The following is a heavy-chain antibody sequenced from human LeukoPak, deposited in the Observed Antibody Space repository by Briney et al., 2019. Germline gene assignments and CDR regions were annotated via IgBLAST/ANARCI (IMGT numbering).Heavy chain of an antibody. J-gene: IGHJ4*02. D-gene: IGHD3-16*02. CDR3: ARVISLYYFDY. V-gene: IGHV3-74*01. CDR2: INSDGSST. Sequence: PGGSLRLSCAASGFTFSSYWMHWVRQAPGKGLVWVSRINSDGSSTSYADSVKGRFTIPRDNAKNTLYLQMNSLRAEDTAVYYCARVISLYYFDYWGQGTLVTVSS. CDR1: GFTFSSYW.